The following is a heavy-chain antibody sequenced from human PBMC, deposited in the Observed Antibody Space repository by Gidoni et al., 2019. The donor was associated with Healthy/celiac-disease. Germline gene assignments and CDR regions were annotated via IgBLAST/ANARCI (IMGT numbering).Heavy chain of an antibody. J-gene: IGHJ4*02. CDR3: ARDVGDGYNYLDY. V-gene: IGHV1-2*04. CDR1: GSTFTGYY. D-gene: IGHD3-16*01. CDR2: INPNSGGT. Sequence: QVQLVQTGAEVHKPGASVQVSCKASGSTFTGYYLHCVRQAPGQGLEWMGWINPNSGGTNYAQKFQGWVTMTRDTSISTAYMELSRLRSDDTAVYYCARDVGDGYNYLDYWGQGTLVTVSS.